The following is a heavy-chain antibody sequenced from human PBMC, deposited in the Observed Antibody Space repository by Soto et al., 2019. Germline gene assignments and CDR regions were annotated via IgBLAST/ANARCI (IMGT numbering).Heavy chain of an antibody. D-gene: IGHD6-19*01. CDR1: EFTFSSYA. J-gene: IGHJ4*02. CDR3: AKSHSRGSGLGWFDY. CDR2: ISGSGGNT. Sequence: HPGGSLRLSCAASEFTFSSYAMSWVRQAPGKGLEWVSAISGSGGNTYYADSVKGRFTISRDSSKNTLFLQMNTLGAEDTAVYYCAKSHSRGSGLGWFDYWGQGTLVTVSS. V-gene: IGHV3-23*01.